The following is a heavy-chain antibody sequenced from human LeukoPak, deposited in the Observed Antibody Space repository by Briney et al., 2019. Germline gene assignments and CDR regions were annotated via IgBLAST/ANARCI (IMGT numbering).Heavy chain of an antibody. D-gene: IGHD2-21*01. CDR3: ARGRFLGMDV. Sequence: SQTLSLTCAVSGGSISSGGYSWSWTRQPPGKGLEWIGYIYHSGSTYYNPSLKSRVTISVDRSKNQFSLKLSSVTAADTAVYYCARGRFLGMDVWGQGTTVTVSS. J-gene: IGHJ6*02. CDR1: GGSISSGGYS. V-gene: IGHV4-30-2*01. CDR2: IYHSGST.